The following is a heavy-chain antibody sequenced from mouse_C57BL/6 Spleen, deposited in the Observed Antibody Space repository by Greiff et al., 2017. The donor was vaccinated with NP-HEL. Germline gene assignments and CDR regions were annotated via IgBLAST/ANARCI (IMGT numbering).Heavy chain of an antibody. Sequence: EVQVVESGGGLVKPGGSLKLSCAASGFTFSSYAMSWVRQTPEKRLEWVATISDGGSYTYYPDNVQGRFTISRDNAKNTTYLQMSHLKSEATAMYYGARDRVYDGYSFDYWGQGTTLTVSA. J-gene: IGHJ2*01. CDR1: GFTFSSYA. V-gene: IGHV5-4*01. CDR3: ARDRVYDGYSFDY. D-gene: IGHD2-3*01. CDR2: ISDGGSYT.